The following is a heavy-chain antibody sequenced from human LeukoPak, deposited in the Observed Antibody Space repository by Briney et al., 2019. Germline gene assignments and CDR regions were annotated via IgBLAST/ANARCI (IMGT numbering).Heavy chain of an antibody. CDR1: GGSLNGYY. CDR2: IHSSEGT. CDR3: ARHVYGEGMVV. V-gene: IGHV4-59*08. Sequence: SETLSLTCSVTGGSLNGYYWGWIRQPPGKGLECIGYIHSSEGTAHNASLKSRLTISLDTSKNQFSLTLSSVTAADTAVYYCARHVYGEGMVVWGKGTTVTASS. J-gene: IGHJ6*04. D-gene: IGHD4-17*01.